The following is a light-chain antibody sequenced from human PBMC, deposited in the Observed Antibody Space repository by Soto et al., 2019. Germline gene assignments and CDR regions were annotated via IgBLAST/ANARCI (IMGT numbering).Light chain of an antibody. CDR2: GAS. Sequence: EIVLTQSPDTLSLFPGERATLSCRASQSVSSTYLAWYQQKLGQAPRLLIFGASSRATGIPDRFSGSGSGTDFTLPIRRLEPEHFAVYYCQQYGSSRWTFDQVTKVAIK. J-gene: IGKJ1*01. V-gene: IGKV3-20*01. CDR1: QSVSSTY. CDR3: QQYGSSRWT.